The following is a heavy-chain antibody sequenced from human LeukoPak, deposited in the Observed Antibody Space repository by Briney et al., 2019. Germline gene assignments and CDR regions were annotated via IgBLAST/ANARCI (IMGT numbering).Heavy chain of an antibody. Sequence: PSQTLSLTCAVSGGSISSGGYSWSWLRQPPGQGLEGIGYIYHSWSTYYNVSLKSRVTISVDRSKNRFSLMLSSVTAADTAVYYCARLETNYEADYWGQGTLVTVSS. CDR1: GGSISSGGYS. J-gene: IGHJ4*02. CDR3: ARLETNYEADY. V-gene: IGHV4-30-2*01. CDR2: IYHSWST. D-gene: IGHD1-7*01.